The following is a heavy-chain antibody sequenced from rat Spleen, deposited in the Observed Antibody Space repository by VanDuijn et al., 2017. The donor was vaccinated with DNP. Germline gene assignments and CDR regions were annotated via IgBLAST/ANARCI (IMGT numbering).Heavy chain of an antibody. CDR3: ARDRGNYYFDY. Sequence: QVQLKESGPGLVQPSQTLSLTCTVSGFSLTSYTVSWVRQPPGKGLEWIAAISSGGSTYYNSALKSRLSISRDTSKNQVLLTMNSLQSEGPGTFFCARDRGNYYFDYWGPGVMVTVSS. J-gene: IGHJ2*01. V-gene: IGHV2-6*01. CDR1: GFSLTSYT. D-gene: IGHD4-3*01. CDR2: ISSGGST.